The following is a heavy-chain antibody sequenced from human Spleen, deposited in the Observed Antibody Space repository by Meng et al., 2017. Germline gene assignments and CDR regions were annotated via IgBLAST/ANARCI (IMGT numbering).Heavy chain of an antibody. J-gene: IGHJ4*02. CDR1: GFTFTSYA. Sequence: GESLKISCAASGFTFTSYAMNWVRQAPGKGLEWVSALSGGGFTTYYADSVKGRFTISRHNSKNTLYLQMNSLRAEDTALYYCAKYSYGLGDYFDYWGQGALVTVSS. D-gene: IGHD3-10*01. V-gene: IGHV3-23*01. CDR3: AKYSYGLGDYFDY. CDR2: LSGGGFTT.